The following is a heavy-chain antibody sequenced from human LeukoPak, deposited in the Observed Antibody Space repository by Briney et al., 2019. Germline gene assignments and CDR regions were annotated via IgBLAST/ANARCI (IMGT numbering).Heavy chain of an antibody. CDR3: ARGAVHPDEQWFPFDY. J-gene: IGHJ4*02. CDR1: GFTFSSYW. D-gene: IGHD6-19*01. Sequence: PGGSLRLSCAASGFTFSSYWMHWVRQAPGKGLVWVSRINSDGSSTSYADSVKGRFTISRDNSKNTLYLQMNSLRAEDTAVYYCARGAVHPDEQWFPFDYWGQGTLVTVSS. CDR2: INSDGSST. V-gene: IGHV3-74*01.